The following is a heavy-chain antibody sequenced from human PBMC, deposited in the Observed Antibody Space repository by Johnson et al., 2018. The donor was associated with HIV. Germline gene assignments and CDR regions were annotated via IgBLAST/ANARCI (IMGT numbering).Heavy chain of an antibody. Sequence: VLLVESGGGVVRPGGSLRLSCAASGFTFDDYGMSWVRQAPGKGLEWVSGINWNGGSTGYADSVKGRCTISSDTSKNTLHLQMNSLRVEDTAVYYCAREWGVMTFGGVIPRNAFDIWGQVTMVTVSS. CDR1: GFTFDDYG. D-gene: IGHD3-16*01. CDR2: INWNGGST. V-gene: IGHV3-20*04. CDR3: AREWGVMTFGGVIPRNAFDI. J-gene: IGHJ3*02.